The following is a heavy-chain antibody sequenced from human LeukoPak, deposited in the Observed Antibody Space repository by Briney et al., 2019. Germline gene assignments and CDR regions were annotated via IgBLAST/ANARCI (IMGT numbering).Heavy chain of an antibody. CDR1: GFTFSSYA. J-gene: IGHJ4*02. D-gene: IGHD4-17*01. V-gene: IGHV3-30-3*01. CDR2: ISYDGSNK. Sequence: PGGSLRLSCAASGFTFSSYAMHWVRQAPGKGLEWVAVISYDGSNKYYADSVKGRFTISRDNSKNTLYLQMNSLRAEDTAVYYCARGDLDYGDPVDWGQGTLVTVSS. CDR3: ARGDLDYGDPVD.